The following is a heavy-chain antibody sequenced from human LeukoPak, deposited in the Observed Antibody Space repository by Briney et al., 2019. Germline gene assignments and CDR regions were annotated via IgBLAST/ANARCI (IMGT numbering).Heavy chain of an antibody. CDR3: ASLLRSFDWLFAFDI. J-gene: IGHJ3*02. V-gene: IGHV1-69*13. D-gene: IGHD3-9*01. CDR1: GGTFSSYA. Sequence: SVKVSCKASGGTFSSYAISWVRQDPGQVLEWMGGIIPIFGTANYAQKCQGRVTITADESTSTAYMELSSVRSEDTAVYYCASLLRSFDWLFAFDIWGQGTMVTVSS. CDR2: IIPIFGTA.